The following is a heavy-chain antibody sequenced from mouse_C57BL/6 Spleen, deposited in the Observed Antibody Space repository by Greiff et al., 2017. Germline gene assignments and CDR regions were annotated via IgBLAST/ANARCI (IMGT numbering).Heavy chain of an antibody. CDR1: GYTFTSYW. Sequence: QVQLQQSGAELVKPGASVKLSCKASGYTFTSYWMQWVKQRPGQGLEWIGEIDPSDSYTNYNQKFKGKATLTVDTSSSTAYMQLSSLTSEDSAVYYCARSSLEGFAYWGQGTLVTVSA. CDR3: ARSSLEGFAY. J-gene: IGHJ3*01. V-gene: IGHV1-50*01. CDR2: IDPSDSYT.